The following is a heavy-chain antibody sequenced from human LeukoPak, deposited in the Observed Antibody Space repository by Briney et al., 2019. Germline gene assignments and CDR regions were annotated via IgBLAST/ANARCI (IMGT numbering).Heavy chain of an antibody. V-gene: IGHV3-21*01. CDR3: ARDPSYSSSGGY. CDR1: GFTFSSYS. CDR2: ISSSSSYI. D-gene: IGHD6-6*01. Sequence: RTGGSLRLSCAASGFTFSSYSMNWVRQAPGKGLEWVSSISSSSSYIYYADSVKGRFTISRDNAKNSLYLQMNSLRAEDTAVYYCARDPSYSSSGGYWGKGTLVTVSS. J-gene: IGHJ4*02.